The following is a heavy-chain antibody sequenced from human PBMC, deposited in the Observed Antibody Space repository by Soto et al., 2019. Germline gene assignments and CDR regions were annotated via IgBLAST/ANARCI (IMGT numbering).Heavy chain of an antibody. CDR1: GFTFGSSA. CDR3: ARGYYGMDV. V-gene: IGHV3-30-3*01. J-gene: IGHJ6*02. Sequence: GGSLRLSCAASGFTFGSSAMHWVRQAPGKGLEWVAVISYDRSNKYYADSVKGRFTISRDNSKNTLYLQMNSLRAEDTAVYDCARGYYGMDVWGQGTTVTVSS. CDR2: ISYDRSNK.